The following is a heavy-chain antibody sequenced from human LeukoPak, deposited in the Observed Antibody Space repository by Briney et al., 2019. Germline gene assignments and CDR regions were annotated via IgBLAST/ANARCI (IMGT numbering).Heavy chain of an antibody. CDR2: INWNGGST. V-gene: IGHV3-20*04. CDR1: GFTFDDYG. CDR3: ARDPARPLQFRRWGHAFDI. D-gene: IGHD5-24*01. Sequence: GGSLRLSCAASGFTFDDYGMSWVRQAPGKGLEWVSGINWNGGSTGYAASVKGRFTISRDNAKNSLYLQMNSLRAEDTALYYCARDPARPLQFRRWGHAFDIWGQGTMVTVSS. J-gene: IGHJ3*02.